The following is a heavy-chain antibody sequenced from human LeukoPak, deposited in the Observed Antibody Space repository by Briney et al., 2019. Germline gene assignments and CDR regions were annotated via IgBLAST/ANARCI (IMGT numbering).Heavy chain of an antibody. Sequence: SETLSLTCTVSGGSISGYYWSWIRQPPGKGLEWIGYIYHSGSTYYNPSLKSRVTISVDRSKNQFSLKLSSVTAADTAVYYCARGGEYSSLDYWGQGTLVTVSS. CDR2: IYHSGST. V-gene: IGHV4-59*12. CDR3: ARGGEYSSLDY. D-gene: IGHD6-6*01. J-gene: IGHJ4*02. CDR1: GGSISGYY.